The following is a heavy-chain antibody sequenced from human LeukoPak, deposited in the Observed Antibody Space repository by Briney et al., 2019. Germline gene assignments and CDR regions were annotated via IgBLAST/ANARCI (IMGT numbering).Heavy chain of an antibody. CDR2: ISGSGGST. J-gene: IGHJ4*02. CDR1: GFTFSSYA. Sequence: PGGSLRLSCAASGFTFSSYAINWVRQAPGKGLEWVSIISGSGGSTYYADSVKGRFTISRDNSKNTLYLQMNSLRAEDTAVYYCAKGTKLAVAANNYFDYWGQGALVTVSS. CDR3: AKGTKLAVAANNYFDY. V-gene: IGHV3-23*01. D-gene: IGHD2-15*01.